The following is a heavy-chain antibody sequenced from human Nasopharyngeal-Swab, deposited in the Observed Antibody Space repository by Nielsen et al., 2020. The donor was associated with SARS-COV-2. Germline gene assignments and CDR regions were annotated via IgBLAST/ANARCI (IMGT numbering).Heavy chain of an antibody. CDR2: INQDGSEK. D-gene: IGHD3-10*01. Sequence: GGSLRLSCVVSGFTFSDYWMSWVRQAPGKGLEWVSHINQDGSEKYYVDSMKGRFTISRDNAKNSVYLQMNSLRDEDTAVYYCARDPDYYGSGSYFHGMDVWGQGTTVTVSS. J-gene: IGHJ6*02. V-gene: IGHV3-7*01. CDR3: ARDPDYYGSGSYFHGMDV. CDR1: GFTFSDYW.